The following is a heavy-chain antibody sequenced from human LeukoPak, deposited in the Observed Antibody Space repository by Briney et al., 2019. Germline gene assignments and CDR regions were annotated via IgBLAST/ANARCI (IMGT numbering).Heavy chain of an antibody. Sequence: PGGSLRLSCAASRFTFSSYAMSWVRQAPGKGLEWVSAISVSGGSTYYADSVKGRFTISRDNSKSTLYLQMNSLRAEDTAVYYCAKDFSKWELLLFDSWGQGTLVTVSS. D-gene: IGHD1-26*01. CDR3: AKDFSKWELLLFDS. CDR1: RFTFSSYA. CDR2: ISVSGGST. J-gene: IGHJ4*02. V-gene: IGHV3-23*01.